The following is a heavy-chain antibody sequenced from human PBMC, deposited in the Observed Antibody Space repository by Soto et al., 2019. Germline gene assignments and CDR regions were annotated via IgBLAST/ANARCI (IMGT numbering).Heavy chain of an antibody. D-gene: IGHD6-25*01. CDR3: ARPGRPSSGSGYFNAMDV. V-gene: IGHV5-51*01. CDR2: IFPGDSDT. Sequence: VESLKISCNASGFSLNTYWIGWVRQKPGKGLEWMGSIFPGDSDTRYSPSFQGQVIISADRSISTAYLQWRGLKASDTARYYCARPGRPSSGSGYFNAMDVWGQGTTVTVSS. CDR1: GFSLNTYW. J-gene: IGHJ6*02.